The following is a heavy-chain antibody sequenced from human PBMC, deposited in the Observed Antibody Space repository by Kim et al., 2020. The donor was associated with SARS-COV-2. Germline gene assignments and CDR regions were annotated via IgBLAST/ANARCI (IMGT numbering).Heavy chain of an antibody. Sequence: GGSLRLSCAASGFTFSSYGMHWVRQAPGKGLEWVAVISYDGSNKYYADSVKGRFTISRDNSKNTLYLQMNSLRAEDTAVYYCAKGSRWIAVAGTGDGYSDYWGQGTLVTVSS. V-gene: IGHV3-30*18. CDR3: AKGSRWIAVAGTGDGYSDY. CDR1: GFTFSSYG. D-gene: IGHD6-19*01. J-gene: IGHJ4*02. CDR2: ISYDGSNK.